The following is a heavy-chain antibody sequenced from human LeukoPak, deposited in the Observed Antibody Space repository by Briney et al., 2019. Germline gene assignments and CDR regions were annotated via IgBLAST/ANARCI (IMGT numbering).Heavy chain of an antibody. CDR1: GYTLTELS. J-gene: IGHJ3*02. Sequence: ASVKVSCKVSGYTLTELSMHWVRQAPGKGLEWMGGFDPEDGETIYAQKFQGRVTMTEDTSTGTAYMELSSLRSEDTAVYYCATAGSHDSSGYYLGAFDIWGQGTMVAVSS. D-gene: IGHD3-22*01. V-gene: IGHV1-24*01. CDR3: ATAGSHDSSGYYLGAFDI. CDR2: FDPEDGET.